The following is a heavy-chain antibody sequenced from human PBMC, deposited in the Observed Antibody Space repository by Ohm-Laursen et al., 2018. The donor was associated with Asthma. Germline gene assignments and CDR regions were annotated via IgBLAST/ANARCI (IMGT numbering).Heavy chain of an antibody. J-gene: IGHJ6*02. CDR2: INSDGSST. CDR1: GFTFSSYW. Sequence: SLRLFCAASGFTFSSYWMHWVRQAPGKGLVWVSRINSDGSSTSYADSVKGRFTISRDNAKNTLYLQMNSLRAEDTAVYYCVRGPMGDSPYAFDVWGHGTTVTVS. V-gene: IGHV3-74*01. CDR3: VRGPMGDSPYAFDV. D-gene: IGHD3-16*01.